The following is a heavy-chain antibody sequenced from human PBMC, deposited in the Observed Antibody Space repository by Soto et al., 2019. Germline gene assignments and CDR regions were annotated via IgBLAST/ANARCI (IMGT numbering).Heavy chain of an antibody. CDR1: GFTFSSYG. J-gene: IGHJ4*02. Sequence: QVQLVESGGGVVQPGRSLRLSCAASGFTFSSYGMHWVRQAPGKGLEWVAVISYDGSNKYYADSVKGRFTISRDNSKNTLYLQMNSLRAEDTAVYYCARSPYAVIRITMVRGVIISPADYWGQGTLVTVSS. D-gene: IGHD3-10*01. CDR2: ISYDGSNK. V-gene: IGHV3-30*03. CDR3: ARSPYAVIRITMVRGVIISPADY.